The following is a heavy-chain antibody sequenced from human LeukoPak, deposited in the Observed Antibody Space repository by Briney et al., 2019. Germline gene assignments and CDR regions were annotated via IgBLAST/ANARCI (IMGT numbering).Heavy chain of an antibody. V-gene: IGHV1-18*01. Sequence: GASVKVSCKASGYTFTSYGISWVRQAPGQGLEWMGWNSAYNGNTNYAQKLQGRVTMTTDTSTSTAYMELRSLRSDDTAVYYCARDGLIAAAGTMGYWGQGTLVTVSS. J-gene: IGHJ4*02. CDR1: GYTFTSYG. CDR2: NSAYNGNT. CDR3: ARDGLIAAAGTMGY. D-gene: IGHD6-13*01.